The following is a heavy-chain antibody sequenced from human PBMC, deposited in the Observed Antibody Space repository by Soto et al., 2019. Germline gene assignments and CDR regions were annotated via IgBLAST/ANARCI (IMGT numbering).Heavy chain of an antibody. D-gene: IGHD5-12*01. Sequence: SVKVSCKASGGTFSSYAVSWVRQAPGQGLEWMGGIIPIFGTANYAQKFQGRVTITADESTSTAYMELSSLRSEDTAVYYCATWAKGVANPRYYYYGMDVWGQGTTVTVSS. J-gene: IGHJ6*02. V-gene: IGHV1-69*13. CDR3: ATWAKGVANPRYYYYGMDV. CDR1: GGTFSSYA. CDR2: IIPIFGTA.